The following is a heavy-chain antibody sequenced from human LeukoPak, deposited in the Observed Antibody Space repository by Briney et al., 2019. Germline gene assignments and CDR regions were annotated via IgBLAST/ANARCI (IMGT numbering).Heavy chain of an antibody. D-gene: IGHD2/OR15-2a*01. J-gene: IGHJ4*02. CDR2: IYHSGST. V-gene: IGHV4-30-2*01. Sequence: SETLSLTCAVSGGSISSGGYSWSRIRQPPGKGLEWIGYIYHSGSTYYNPSLKSRVTISVDRSKNQFSLKLSSVTAADTAVYYCATSHNSDFDYWGQGTLVTVSS. CDR1: GGSISSGGYS. CDR3: ATSHNSDFDY.